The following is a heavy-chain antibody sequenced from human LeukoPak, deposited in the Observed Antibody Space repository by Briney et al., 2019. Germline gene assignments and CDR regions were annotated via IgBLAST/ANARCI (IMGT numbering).Heavy chain of an antibody. CDR1: GGSISSSNW. CDR3: ARTRRITMTRPRRADAFDI. J-gene: IGHJ3*02. V-gene: IGHV4-4*02. D-gene: IGHD3-22*01. Sequence: PSETLSLTCAVSGGSISSSNWWSWVRQPPGKGLEWIGEIYHSGSTNYNPSLKSRVTISVDKSKNQFSLKLSSVTAADTAVYYCARTRRITMTRPRRADAFDIWGQGTMVTVSS. CDR2: IYHSGST.